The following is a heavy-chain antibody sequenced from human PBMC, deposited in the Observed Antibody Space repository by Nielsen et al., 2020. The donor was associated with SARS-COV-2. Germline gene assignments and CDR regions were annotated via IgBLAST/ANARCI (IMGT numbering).Heavy chain of an antibody. CDR2: ISRDSGSI. CDR3: ARDRSGFTMVRTYAMDV. Sequence: SLKISCAASGFSFNEYAMYWVRQAPGKGLEWVSGISRDSGSIDYADSVKGRFTISRDNSKNTLYLQMSSLRAEDTAVFYCARDRSGFTMVRTYAMDVWGQGTTVTVSS. V-gene: IGHV3-9*01. CDR1: GFSFNEYA. D-gene: IGHD3-10*01. J-gene: IGHJ6*02.